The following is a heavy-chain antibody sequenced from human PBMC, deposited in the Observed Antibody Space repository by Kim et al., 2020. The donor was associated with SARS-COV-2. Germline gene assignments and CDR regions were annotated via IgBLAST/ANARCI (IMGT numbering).Heavy chain of an antibody. CDR1: GYSFINHA. D-gene: IGHD3-16*01. CDR3: ARIMGVVQGPWTDY. V-gene: IGHV1-18*01. Sequence: ASVKVSCKASGYSFINHAISWVRQAPGQGLQWMGWISAGTGNTNYAQEFQGRVTLTTDTSTETAYMELTSLRSDDTAIYYCARIMGVVQGPWTDYWGQGTLVTVSS. J-gene: IGHJ4*02. CDR2: ISAGTGNT.